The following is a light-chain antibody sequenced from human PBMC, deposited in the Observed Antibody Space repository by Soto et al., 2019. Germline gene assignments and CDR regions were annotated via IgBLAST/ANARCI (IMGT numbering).Light chain of an antibody. V-gene: IGLV2-14*01. CDR1: SSDVGGYNY. J-gene: IGLJ3*02. CDR2: EVS. Sequence: QSALTQPASVSVSPGQSITISCTGTSSDVGGYNYVSWFQHHPGKAPKLMIYEVSNRPSGVSNRFSGSKSGNTASLTISGLQAEDEADYYCSSYTSSSTRVFGGGTKLTVL. CDR3: SSYTSSSTRV.